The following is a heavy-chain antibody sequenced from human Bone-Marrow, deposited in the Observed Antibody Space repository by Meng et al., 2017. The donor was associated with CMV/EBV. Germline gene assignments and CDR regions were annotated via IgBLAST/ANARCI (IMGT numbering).Heavy chain of an antibody. CDR2: IYSGGNT. D-gene: IGHD3-16*01. Sequence: GESLKISCAASGFTFSTYAMSWVRQAPGKGLEWVSLIYSGGNTYYADSVKGRFTISRDNSKNTLYLQMNSLRVEDTAVYYCARDDPYRYFDYWGQGTLVTVSS. V-gene: IGHV3-66*02. CDR3: ARDDPYRYFDY. CDR1: GFTFSTYA. J-gene: IGHJ4*02.